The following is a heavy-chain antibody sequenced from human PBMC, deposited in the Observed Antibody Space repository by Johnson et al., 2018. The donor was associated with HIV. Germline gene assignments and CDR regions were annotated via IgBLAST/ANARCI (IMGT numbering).Heavy chain of an antibody. J-gene: IGHJ3*02. V-gene: IGHV3-48*04. D-gene: IGHD1-14*01. CDR2: ISSSGSTI. Sequence: VQLVESGGSVVRPGGSLRLSCAASGFTFDDYGMSWVRQGPGKGLEWVSYISSSGSTIYYADSVKGRFTISRDNAKNSLYLQMNSLRVEYTAVYYCGGPEPQARPPLSGFYIWGQGKKVTLSS. CDR1: GFTFDDYG. CDR3: GGPEPQARPPLSGFYI.